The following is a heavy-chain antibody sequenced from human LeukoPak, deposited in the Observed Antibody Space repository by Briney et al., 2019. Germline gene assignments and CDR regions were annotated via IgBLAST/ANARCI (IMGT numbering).Heavy chain of an antibody. V-gene: IGHV4-59*01. Sequence: SETLSLTCTVSGGSISTYYRSWIRRPPGKGLEWIGFIYYSGSAKYNPSLKSRVTISVDTSKNQFSLKLSSVTAADTAVYYCARSYGSGNYFDYWGQGTLVTVSS. CDR2: IYYSGSA. CDR3: ARSYGSGNYFDY. J-gene: IGHJ4*02. CDR1: GGSISTYY. D-gene: IGHD3-10*01.